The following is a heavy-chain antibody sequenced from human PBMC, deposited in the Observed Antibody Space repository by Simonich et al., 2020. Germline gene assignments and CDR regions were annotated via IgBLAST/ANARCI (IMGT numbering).Heavy chain of an antibody. J-gene: IGHJ6*02. Sequence: EVQLVESGGGLVKPGGSLRLSCAASGFTFSSYSMNWVRQAPGKGLEWVSSISSSSSYIYYAASVKGRFTISRDNAKNSLYLKMNSLRAEDTAVYYCARWIAVAGTGAYGMDVWGQGTTVTVSS. V-gene: IGHV3-21*01. CDR1: GFTFSSYS. D-gene: IGHD6-19*01. CDR2: ISSSSSYI. CDR3: ARWIAVAGTGAYGMDV.